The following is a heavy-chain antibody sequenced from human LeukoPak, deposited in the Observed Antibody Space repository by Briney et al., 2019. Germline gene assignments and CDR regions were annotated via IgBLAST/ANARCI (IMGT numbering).Heavy chain of an antibody. D-gene: IGHD6-13*01. Sequence: TGGSLRLSCSASGFTFSSYAMHWVRQAPGKGLEYVPGISSNGGSTYYADSVKGRFTISRDNSKNTLYLQMSSLRAEDTAVYYCVKAGASSSWEVYYYYYGMDVWGQGTTVTVSS. CDR1: GFTFSSYA. CDR2: ISSNGGST. V-gene: IGHV3-64D*09. CDR3: VKAGASSSWEVYYYYYGMDV. J-gene: IGHJ6*02.